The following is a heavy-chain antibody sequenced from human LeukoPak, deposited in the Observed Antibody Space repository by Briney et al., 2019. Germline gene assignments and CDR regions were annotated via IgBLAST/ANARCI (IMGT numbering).Heavy chain of an antibody. CDR2: ISGSGGST. CDR3: AKDRYCSSTSCYPPEGLDY. Sequence: GGSLRLSCAASGFTFSSYAMSWVRQAPGKGLEWVSAISGSGGSTYYADSVKGRFTISRDNSKNTLYLQMNSLRAEDTAVFYCAKDRYCSSTSCYPPEGLDYWGQGTLVTVSS. CDR1: GFTFSSYA. J-gene: IGHJ4*02. D-gene: IGHD2-2*01. V-gene: IGHV3-23*01.